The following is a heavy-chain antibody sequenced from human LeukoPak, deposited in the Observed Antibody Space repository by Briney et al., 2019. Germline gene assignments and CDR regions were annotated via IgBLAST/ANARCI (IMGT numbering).Heavy chain of an antibody. J-gene: IGHJ4*02. CDR1: GYTFNNYA. CDR3: ARSSIAVAGTGDY. Sequence: ASVKVSCKTSGYTFNNYAVNWVRQAPGQGLEWMGWINPNSGGTNYAQKFQGWVTMTRDTSISTAYMELSRLRSDDTAVYYCARSSIAVAGTGDYWGQGTLVTVSS. V-gene: IGHV1-2*04. D-gene: IGHD6-19*01. CDR2: INPNSGGT.